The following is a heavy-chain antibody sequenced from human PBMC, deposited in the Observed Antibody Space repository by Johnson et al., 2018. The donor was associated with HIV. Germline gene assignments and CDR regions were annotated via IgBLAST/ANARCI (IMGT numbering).Heavy chain of an antibody. D-gene: IGHD5-24*01. V-gene: IGHV3-66*01. CDR2: IFSGGTT. J-gene: IGHJ3*02. CDR3: ARACRDGYTCDVFDI. Sequence: VQLVESGGGVVQPGRSLRLSCAASGFTVSSNYMSWVRKAPGKGLEWVSVIFSGGTTYYADSVKGRFTISRDNSKNTLYLQMNSLRAEDTAVYYCARACRDGYTCDVFDIWGQGTMVTVSS. CDR1: GFTVSSNY.